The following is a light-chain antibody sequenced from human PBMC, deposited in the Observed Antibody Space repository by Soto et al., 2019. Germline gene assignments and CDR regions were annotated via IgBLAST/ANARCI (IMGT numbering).Light chain of an antibody. J-gene: IGLJ1*01. CDR3: SSYAGSVYV. CDR2: DVS. Sequence: TQRTSTSETPGQAVSISCTGTSSDVGAYNYVSWYQQHPGKAPKLMIYDVSKRPSGVPDRFSGSKSGNTASLTVSGLQAEDEADYYCSSYAGSVYVFGTGTKVTVL. V-gene: IGLV2-8*01. CDR1: SSDVGAYNY.